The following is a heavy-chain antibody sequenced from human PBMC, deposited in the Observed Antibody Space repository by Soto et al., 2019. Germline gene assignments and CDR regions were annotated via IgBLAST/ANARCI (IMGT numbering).Heavy chain of an antibody. CDR1: GGSISSGGYY. CDR3: ARARIAAGNYYYYYMDV. V-gene: IGHV4-31*03. J-gene: IGHJ6*03. CDR2: IYYSGST. Sequence: QVQLQESGPGLVKPSQTLSLSCTVSGGSISSGGYYWSWIRQHPGKGLEWIGYIYYSGSTYYNPSLKSRVTISVDTSKNHFSLKLSSVTAADTAVYYCARARIAAGNYYYYYMDVWAKGTTVTVSS. D-gene: IGHD6-13*01.